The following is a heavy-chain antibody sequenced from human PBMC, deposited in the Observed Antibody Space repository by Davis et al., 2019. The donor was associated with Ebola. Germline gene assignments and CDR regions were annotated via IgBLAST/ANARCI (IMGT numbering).Heavy chain of an antibody. CDR2: INCSGGGK. V-gene: IGHV1-46*01. D-gene: IGHD2-21*01. J-gene: IGHJ5*01. Sequence: ASVTVSCKASGYTFTGHWMHWVRQAPGQGLEWMGIINCSGGGKTYAQKFQGRVTITRDTSTNTVYMELSSLTSEDTGVYYGARAPGCAGGDCAGYNWFDSWGQGTLVTVSS. CDR1: GYTFTGHW. CDR3: ARAPGCAGGDCAGYNWFDS.